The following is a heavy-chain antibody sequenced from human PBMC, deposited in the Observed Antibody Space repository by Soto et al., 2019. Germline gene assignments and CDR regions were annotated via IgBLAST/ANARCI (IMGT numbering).Heavy chain of an antibody. Sequence: GSSVKVSCKASGYTFTSYDINWVRHATGQGPEWMGWMNPNSGNTGYAQKFQGRVTMTRITSISTAYMELSSLRSEDTAVYYCARPLNYVWGSYRYTNSYYYGMDVWGQGTTVTVSS. D-gene: IGHD3-16*02. CDR3: ARPLNYVWGSYRYTNSYYYGMDV. J-gene: IGHJ6*02. V-gene: IGHV1-8*01. CDR1: GYTFTSYD. CDR2: MNPNSGNT.